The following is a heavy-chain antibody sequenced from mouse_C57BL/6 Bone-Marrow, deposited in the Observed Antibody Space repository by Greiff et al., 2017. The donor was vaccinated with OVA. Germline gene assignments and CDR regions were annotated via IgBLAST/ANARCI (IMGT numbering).Heavy chain of an antibody. CDR1: GFTFSSYA. D-gene: IGHD2-1*01. Sequence: EVQLVESGGGLVKPGGSLKLSCAASGFTFSSYAMSWVRQTPEKRLEWVATISDGGSYTYYPDNVKGRFTISRDNAKNNLYLQMSHLKSDDTAMYYCARDHYGNYVDYWGQGTTLTVSS. J-gene: IGHJ2*01. V-gene: IGHV5-4*01. CDR2: ISDGGSYT. CDR3: ARDHYGNYVDY.